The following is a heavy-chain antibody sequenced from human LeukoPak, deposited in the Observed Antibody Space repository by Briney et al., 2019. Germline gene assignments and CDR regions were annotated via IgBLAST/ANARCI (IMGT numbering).Heavy chain of an antibody. CDR1: GFTFSGSA. D-gene: IGHD2-2*01. CDR3: TTLQVVPAARSKYYYYYMDV. V-gene: IGHV3-73*01. CDR2: IRSKANSYAT. J-gene: IGHJ6*03. Sequence: PGGSLKLSCAASGFTFSGSAMHWVRQASGKGLEWVGRIRSKANSYATAYAASVKGRFTISRDDSKNTAYLQMNSLKTEDTAVYYCTTLQVVPAARSKYYYYYMDVWGKGTTVTVSS.